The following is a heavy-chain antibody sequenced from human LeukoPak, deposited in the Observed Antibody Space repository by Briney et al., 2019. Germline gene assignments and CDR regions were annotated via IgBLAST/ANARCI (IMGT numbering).Heavy chain of an antibody. J-gene: IGHJ4*02. Sequence: GGSLRLSCAASGFTFSTYGIHWVRQAPGKGLEWVSYINSGGTIYYADSVKGRFTISRDNAKNSLYLQMNSLRAEDTAVYYCARADSQLVRPPFDYWGQGTLVTVSS. D-gene: IGHD6-13*01. CDR2: INSGGTI. CDR3: ARADSQLVRPPFDY. V-gene: IGHV3-48*04. CDR1: GFTFSTYG.